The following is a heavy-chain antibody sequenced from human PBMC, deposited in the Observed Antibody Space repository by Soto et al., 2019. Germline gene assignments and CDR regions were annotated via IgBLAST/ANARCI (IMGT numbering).Heavy chain of an antibody. CDR3: ARVGPAARGWFDP. Sequence: SVKVSYNASGGTFSSYTISWVRHAPGQGLEWMGRIIPILGIANYAQKFQGRVTITADKSTSTAYMELSSLRSEDTAVYYCARVGPAARGWFDPWGQGTLVTVSS. CDR2: IIPILGIA. D-gene: IGHD2-2*01. J-gene: IGHJ5*02. V-gene: IGHV1-69*02. CDR1: GGTFSSYT.